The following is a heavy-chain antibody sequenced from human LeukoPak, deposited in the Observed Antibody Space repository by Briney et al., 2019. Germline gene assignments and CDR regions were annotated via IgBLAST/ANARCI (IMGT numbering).Heavy chain of an antibody. D-gene: IGHD3-10*01. CDR3: ASSIYYGSGSYYIPQH. Sequence: GESLKISCKGSGYSFTSYWIGWVRQMPGKGLEWMGIIYPGDSDTRYSPTFQGQVTISADKSISTAYLQWSSLKASDTAMYYCASSIYYGSGSYYIPQHWGQGTLVTVSS. J-gene: IGHJ4*02. V-gene: IGHV5-51*01. CDR2: IYPGDSDT. CDR1: GYSFTSYW.